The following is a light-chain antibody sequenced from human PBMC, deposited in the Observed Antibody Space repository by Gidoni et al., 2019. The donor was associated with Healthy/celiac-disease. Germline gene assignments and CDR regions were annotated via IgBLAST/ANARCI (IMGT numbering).Light chain of an antibody. CDR2: DES. J-gene: IGKJ3*01. CDR3: QQYDNFPFT. Sequence: DIQMTPSPSSLSASVADRVTLTCQASQDITNYLNWYQQKPGKATQLLIYDESNLETGVPSRLSGGGSGKDFSFTIRSLQHQDIATYYCQQYDNFPFTFGPGTKVDIK. CDR1: QDITNY. V-gene: IGKV1-33*01.